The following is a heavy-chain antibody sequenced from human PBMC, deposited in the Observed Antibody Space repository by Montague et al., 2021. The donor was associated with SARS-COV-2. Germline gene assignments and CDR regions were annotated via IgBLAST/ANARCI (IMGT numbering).Heavy chain of an antibody. D-gene: IGHD3-10*01. CDR3: VRGVTMARAIISYFDY. V-gene: IGHV4-59*08. Sequence: SETLSLTCTVSGGSINSFYWSWVRQSPGKRMEWIGYIHHSGSTKYNPSLQSRVTMSLDTSRNQLSLKLSSVTAADTAVYYCVRGVTMARAIISYFDYWGQGTLVTVSS. CDR1: GGSINSFY. J-gene: IGHJ4*02. CDR2: IHHSGST.